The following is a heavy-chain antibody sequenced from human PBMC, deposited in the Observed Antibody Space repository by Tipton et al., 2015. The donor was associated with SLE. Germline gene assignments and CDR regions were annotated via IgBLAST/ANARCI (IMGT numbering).Heavy chain of an antibody. CDR2: SNSDGSDT. V-gene: IGHV3-74*01. Sequence: SLRLSCAASGFTFSNYWMHWVRQAPGKGLVWVSRSNSDGSDTSYADSVKGRFTISRDNPKNTLFLQMNSLRDEDTAVYYCAKDRWAVSAQYYFDYWGQGTLVTVSS. J-gene: IGHJ4*02. D-gene: IGHD4-23*01. CDR3: AKDRWAVSAQYYFDY. CDR1: GFTFSNYW.